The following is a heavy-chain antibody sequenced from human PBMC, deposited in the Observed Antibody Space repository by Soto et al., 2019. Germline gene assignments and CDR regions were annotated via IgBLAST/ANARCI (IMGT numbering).Heavy chain of an antibody. CDR2: ISSSGSTM. V-gene: IGHV3-11*01. D-gene: IGHD1-1*01. CDR1: GFSFSTYY. J-gene: IGHJ1*01. Sequence: PGGSLRLSCEASGFSFSTYYMTWIRQAPGKGLEWVSYISSSGSTMYYADSVTGRFTISRDNTKNSLYLQMNSLSVEDTVVYYCARGSTWNLKYFHHWGQGTLVTVSS. CDR3: ARGSTWNLKYFHH.